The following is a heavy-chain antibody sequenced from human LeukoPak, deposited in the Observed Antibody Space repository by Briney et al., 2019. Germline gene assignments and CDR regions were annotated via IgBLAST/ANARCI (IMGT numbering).Heavy chain of an antibody. V-gene: IGHV1-18*01. Sequence: ASVKVSCKASGYTFTSYGISWVRQAPGQGLEWMGWISAYNGNTNYAQKLQGRVTMTTDTSTSTAYMELRSLRSDDTAVYYCATDYYGSGSYYGPFDPWGQGTLVTVSS. CDR3: ATDYYGSGSYYGPFDP. J-gene: IGHJ5*02. CDR1: GYTFTSYG. CDR2: ISAYNGNT. D-gene: IGHD3-10*01.